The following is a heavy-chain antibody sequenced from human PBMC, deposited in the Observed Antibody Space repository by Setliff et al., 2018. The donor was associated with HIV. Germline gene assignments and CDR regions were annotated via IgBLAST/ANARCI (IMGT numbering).Heavy chain of an antibody. CDR2: IYPGDSDT. CDR3: ATWTRAETSENFQH. CDR1: GYSFTIYW. J-gene: IGHJ1*01. D-gene: IGHD4-17*01. V-gene: IGHV5-51*01. Sequence: PGESLKISCKASGYSFTIYWIGWVRQMPGKGLEWMGVIYPGDSDTRYSPSFQGQVTISADKSITTAYVQWSSLKASDTAMYYCATWTRAETSENFQHWGQGTLVTVS.